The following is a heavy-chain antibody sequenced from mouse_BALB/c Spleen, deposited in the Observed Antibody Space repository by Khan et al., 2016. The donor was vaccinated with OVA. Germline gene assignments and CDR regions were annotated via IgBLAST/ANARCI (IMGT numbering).Heavy chain of an antibody. V-gene: IGHV7-3*02. CDR1: GFTFTDYY. J-gene: IGHJ4*01. Sequence: EVELVESGGGLVQPGGSLRLTCATSGFTFTDYYMSWVRQPPGKALEWLGFIRNKDNGYTTEYSASVKGRFTISRDNSQSILYLQMNTLRAEDSATSYCAISGTGNVMDSWGQGTSVTVSS. CDR2: IRNKDNGYTT. D-gene: IGHD4-1*01. CDR3: AISGTGNVMDS.